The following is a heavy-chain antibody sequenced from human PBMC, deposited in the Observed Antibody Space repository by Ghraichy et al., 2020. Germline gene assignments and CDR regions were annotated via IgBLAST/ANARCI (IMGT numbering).Heavy chain of an antibody. CDR1: GFTVSSNY. CDR2: IYSGGST. CDR3: ARVGGDGSSPYYYYGMDV. Sequence: GGSLRLSCAASGFTVSSNYMTWVRQAPGKGLEWVSVIYSGGSTYSADSVKGRFTISRDNSKNTLHLQMNSLRAEDTAVYYCARVGGDGSSPYYYYGMDVWGQGTTVTVSS. J-gene: IGHJ6*02. D-gene: IGHD6-6*01. V-gene: IGHV3-66*01.